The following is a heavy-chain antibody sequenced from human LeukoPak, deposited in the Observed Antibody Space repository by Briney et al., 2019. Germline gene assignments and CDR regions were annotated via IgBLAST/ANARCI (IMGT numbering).Heavy chain of an antibody. V-gene: IGHV3-23*01. Sequence: GGSLRLSCAASRLTFSSYEMNWVRQAPGKGLEWVSAISGSGGSTYYADSVKGRFTIFRDNSKNTLYLQMNSLRAEDTAVYYCAKRGEWELSTYYYYYMDVWGKGTTVTISS. J-gene: IGHJ6*03. CDR3: AKRGEWELSTYYYYYMDV. CDR1: RLTFSSYE. CDR2: ISGSGGST. D-gene: IGHD1-26*01.